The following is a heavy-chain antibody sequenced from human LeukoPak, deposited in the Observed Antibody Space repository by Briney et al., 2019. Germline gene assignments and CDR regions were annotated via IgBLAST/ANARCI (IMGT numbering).Heavy chain of an antibody. V-gene: IGHV3-11*04. J-gene: IGHJ4*02. CDR3: ARDRRYSSSWYFDY. CDR1: GFTFSDYY. D-gene: IGHD6-13*01. CDR2: ISSSGSTI. Sequence: GGSLRLSCAASGFTFSDYYMSWIRQAPGKGLEWVSYISSSGSTIYYADSVKGRFTISRDNPKNSLYLQMNSLRAEDTAVYYCARDRRYSSSWYFDYWGQGTLVTVSS.